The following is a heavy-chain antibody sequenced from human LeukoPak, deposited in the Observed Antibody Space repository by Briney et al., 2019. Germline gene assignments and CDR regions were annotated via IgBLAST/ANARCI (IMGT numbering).Heavy chain of an antibody. Sequence: GGSLRLSCAASGFTFSSYGMHWVRQAPGKGLEGVAVISYDGSNKYYADSVKGRFTISRDNSKNTLYLQMNSLRAEDTAVYYCANWDGYCSSTSCYPPFDYWGQGTLVTVSS. J-gene: IGHJ4*02. CDR2: ISYDGSNK. V-gene: IGHV3-30*18. CDR1: GFTFSSYG. CDR3: ANWDGYCSSTSCYPPFDY. D-gene: IGHD2-2*03.